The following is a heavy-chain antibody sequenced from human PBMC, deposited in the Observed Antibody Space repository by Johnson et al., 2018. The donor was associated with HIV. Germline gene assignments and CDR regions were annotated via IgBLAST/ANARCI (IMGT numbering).Heavy chain of an antibody. D-gene: IGHD2-8*02. V-gene: IGHV3-11*04. CDR2: ITGSGTTI. CDR1: GFTFSDYY. Sequence: QVQLVESGGGVVQPGRSLRLSCAASGFTFSDYYMNWIRQAPGKGLEWVSYITGSGTTIYYADSVRGRFTISRDNAKNSLYLQMNSLRAEDTAVYYCARSPICTGGVCWRSAFDIWGQGTMVTVSS. CDR3: ARSPICTGGVCWRSAFDI. J-gene: IGHJ3*02.